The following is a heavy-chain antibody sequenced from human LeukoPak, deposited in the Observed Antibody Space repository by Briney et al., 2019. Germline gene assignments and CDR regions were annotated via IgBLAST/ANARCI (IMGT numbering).Heavy chain of an antibody. CDR3: ARDSGYYYGSGSYYAFDY. CDR2: INPNSGNT. Sequence: ASVTVSCKASGYTFIGYYMHWVRQAPGQGLEWMGWINPNSGNTNSAQKFQGRVTMTRDTSISTAYMELSRLKSDDTAVYYCARDSGYYYGSGSYYAFDYWGQGTLVTVSS. V-gene: IGHV1-2*02. CDR1: GYTFIGYY. D-gene: IGHD3-10*01. J-gene: IGHJ4*02.